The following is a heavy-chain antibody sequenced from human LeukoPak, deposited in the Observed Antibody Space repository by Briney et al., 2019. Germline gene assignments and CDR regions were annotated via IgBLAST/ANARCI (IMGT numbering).Heavy chain of an antibody. D-gene: IGHD2-2*01. CDR3: ARDLGYCSSTSCSADAFDI. J-gene: IGHJ3*02. CDR2: IYYSGST. V-gene: IGHV4-39*07. Sequence: SETLSLTCTVSGGSISSSSYYWGWIRQPTGKGLEWIGSIYYSGSTYYNPSLKSRVTISVDTSKNQFSLKLSSVTAADTAVYYCARDLGYCSSTSCSADAFDIWGQGTMVTVSS. CDR1: GGSISSSSYY.